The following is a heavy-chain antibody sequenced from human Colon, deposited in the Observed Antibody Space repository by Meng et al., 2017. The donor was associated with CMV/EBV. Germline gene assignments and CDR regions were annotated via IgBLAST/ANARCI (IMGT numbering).Heavy chain of an antibody. CDR2: ISGSNTIT. D-gene: IGHD2-2*01. Sequence: GGSLRLSCAASGFHLGGNAMTWVRQAPGKGLEWVSTISGSNTITYYADSVKGRFTISRDDSKNTVSLEMTSLRAEDTAVYYCAKEHTAIIPAAIDHWGQGTLVTVSS. CDR1: GFHLGGNA. V-gene: IGHV3-23*01. CDR3: AKEHTAIIPAAIDH. J-gene: IGHJ5*02.